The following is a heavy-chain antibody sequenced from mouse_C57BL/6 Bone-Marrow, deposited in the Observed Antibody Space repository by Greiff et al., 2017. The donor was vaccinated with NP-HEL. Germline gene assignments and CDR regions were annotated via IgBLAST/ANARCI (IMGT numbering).Heavy chain of an antibody. D-gene: IGHD2-3*01. Sequence: EVKLVESGGGLVKPGGSLKLSCAASGFTFSSYTMSWVRQTPEKRLEWVATISGGGGNTYYPDSVKGRFTISRDNAKNTLYLQMSSLRSEDTALYYCARHVWLLPSWFAYWGQGTLVTVSA. CDR2: ISGGGGNT. CDR1: GFTFSSYT. J-gene: IGHJ3*01. CDR3: ARHVWLLPSWFAY. V-gene: IGHV5-9*01.